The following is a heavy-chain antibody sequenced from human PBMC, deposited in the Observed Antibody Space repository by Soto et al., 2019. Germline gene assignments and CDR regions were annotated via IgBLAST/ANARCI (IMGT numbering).Heavy chain of an antibody. CDR2: FDPEDGET. J-gene: IGHJ6*03. D-gene: IGHD3-16*01. Sequence: ASVKVSCKVSGYTLTELSMHWVRQAPGKGLEWMGGFDPEDGETIYAQKFQGRVTMTEDTSTDTAYMELSSLRSEDTAVYYSARGVGLGDQRNYYYSLDVWGKGTRVTVSS. V-gene: IGHV1-24*01. CDR3: ARGVGLGDQRNYYYSLDV. CDR1: GYTLTELS.